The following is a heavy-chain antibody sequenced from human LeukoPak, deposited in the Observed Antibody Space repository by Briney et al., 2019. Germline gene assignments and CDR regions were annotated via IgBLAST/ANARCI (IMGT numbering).Heavy chain of an antibody. CDR3: ARGAKVTMVRGGYYHGMDV. CDR1: GFTFSSYG. D-gene: IGHD3-10*01. CDR2: IWYDGSNK. J-gene: IGHJ6*02. Sequence: GGSLRLSCAASGFTFSSYGMHWVRQAPGKGLEWVAVIWYDGSNKYYADSVKGRFTISRDNSKNTLYLQMNSLRAEDTAVYYCARGAKVTMVRGGYYHGMDVWGQGTTVTVSS. V-gene: IGHV3-33*01.